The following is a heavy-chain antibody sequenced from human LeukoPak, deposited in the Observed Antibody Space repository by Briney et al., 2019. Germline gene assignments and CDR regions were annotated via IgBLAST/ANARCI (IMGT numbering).Heavy chain of an antibody. CDR3: AREEDHAFDI. V-gene: IGHV4-59*01. J-gene: IGHJ3*02. CDR2: IYYSGST. CDR1: GGSISSYY. Sequence: PSETLSLTCTVSGGSISSYYWSWIRQPPGQGLEWIGYIYYSGSTNYNPSLKSRVTISVDTSKNQFSLKLSSVTAADTAVYYCAREEDHAFDIWGRGTMVTVSS.